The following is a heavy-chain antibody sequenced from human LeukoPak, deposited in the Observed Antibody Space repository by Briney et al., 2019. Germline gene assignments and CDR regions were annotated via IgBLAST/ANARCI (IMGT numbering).Heavy chain of an antibody. CDR3: ARVNPEDFWSGYSNWFDP. CDR1: GYTFTSYG. V-gene: IGHV1-18*01. Sequence: ASVKVSCKASGYTFTSYGISWVRQAPGQGLEWMGWISAYNGNTNYAQKLQGRVTMTTDTSTSTAYMELSSLRSEDTAVYYCARVNPEDFWSGYSNWFDPWGQGTLVTVSS. D-gene: IGHD3-3*01. J-gene: IGHJ5*02. CDR2: ISAYNGNT.